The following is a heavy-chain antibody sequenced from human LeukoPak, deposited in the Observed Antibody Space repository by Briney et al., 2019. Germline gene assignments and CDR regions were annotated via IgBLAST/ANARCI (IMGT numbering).Heavy chain of an antibody. CDR3: ARVGDWSNYFGMDA. J-gene: IGHJ6*02. D-gene: IGHD3-16*01. CDR2: IFGNGVKT. V-gene: IGHV3-23*01. Sequence: GGSLRLSCAASGFTFSGHSMTWGRQTPGKGLEWVSVIFGNGVKTYYADSLKGRFTISRDNSKSTLYLQMNSLRADDTAVYYCARVGDWSNYFGMDAWGQGTTVSVSS. CDR1: GFTFSGHS.